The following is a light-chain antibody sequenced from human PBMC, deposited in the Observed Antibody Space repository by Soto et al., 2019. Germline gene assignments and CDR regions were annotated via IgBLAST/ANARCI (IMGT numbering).Light chain of an antibody. CDR3: ASSTSSRTVV. Sequence: QSALTQPASVSGSPGQSITISCSGTSSDVGGYNYVSWYQQHPGKAPKLMIYGVSNRPSAVSNRFSGSKSGNTASLTISGLQAEDEADYYCASSTSSRTVVFGGGTKLTVL. CDR1: SSDVGGYNY. V-gene: IGLV2-14*03. J-gene: IGLJ2*01. CDR2: GVS.